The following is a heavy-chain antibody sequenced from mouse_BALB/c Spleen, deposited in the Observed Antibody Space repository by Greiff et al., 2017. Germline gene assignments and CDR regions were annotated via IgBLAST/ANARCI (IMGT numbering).Heavy chain of an antibody. CDR2: INPSNGRT. CDR1: GFTFTSYW. V-gene: IGHV1S81*02. J-gene: IGHJ3*01. D-gene: IGHD6-1*01. CDR3: ARVGHNHGAWFDY. Sequence: QVQLQQPGAELVKPGASVKLSCTASGFTFTSYWMHWVKQRPGQGLEWVGEINPSNGRTNYNEKFKSQATLTVDKSSSTAYMQLSSLTSEDSAVYFCARVGHNHGAWFDYWGQGTMVTVSA.